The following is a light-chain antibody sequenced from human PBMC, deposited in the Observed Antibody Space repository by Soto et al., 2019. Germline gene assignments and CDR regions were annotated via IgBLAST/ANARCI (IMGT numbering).Light chain of an antibody. Sequence: EIVLTQSPATLSLSPGERATLSCRASQSVSSYLAWYKQKPGQAPRLLIYEASTRATGIPARFSGSGSGTDFTLTSSSLEPEDFAVYYCQQRSNWPLTFGPGTRQEIK. CDR3: QQRSNWPLT. CDR2: EAS. CDR1: QSVSSY. J-gene: IGKJ5*01. V-gene: IGKV3-11*01.